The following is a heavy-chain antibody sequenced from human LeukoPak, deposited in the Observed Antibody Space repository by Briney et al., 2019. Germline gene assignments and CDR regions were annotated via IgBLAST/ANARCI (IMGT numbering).Heavy chain of an antibody. CDR3: ARDLMYYFDY. CDR2: IKGDGIST. V-gene: IGHV3-74*01. J-gene: IGHJ4*02. CDR1: GFDFSSNW. Sequence: GGSLRLSCAASGFDFSSNWMHWVRHAPGQGLVWVSRIKGDGISTNYADSVKGRFTISRDIAKNTLYLQMNSLRAEDTAVYYCARDLMYYFDYWGQGTLVTVSS. D-gene: IGHD3-10*02.